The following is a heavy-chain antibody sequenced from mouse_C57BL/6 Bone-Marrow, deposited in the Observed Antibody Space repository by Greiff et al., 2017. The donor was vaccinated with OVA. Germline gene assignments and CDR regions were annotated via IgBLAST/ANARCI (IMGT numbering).Heavy chain of an antibody. V-gene: IGHV5-17*01. CDR3: ARMDYGSSFYWYFDV. CDR2: ISSGSSTI. Sequence: EVHLVESGGGLVKPGGSLKLSCAASGFTFSDYGMHWVRQAPEKGLEWVAYISSGSSTIYYADTVKGRFTISRDNAKNTLFLQMTSLRSEDTAMYYCARMDYGSSFYWYFDVWGTGTTVTVSS. J-gene: IGHJ1*03. D-gene: IGHD1-1*01. CDR1: GFTFSDYG.